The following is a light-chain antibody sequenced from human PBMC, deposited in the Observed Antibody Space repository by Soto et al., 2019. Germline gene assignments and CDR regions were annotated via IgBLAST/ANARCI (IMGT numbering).Light chain of an antibody. Sequence: QSALTQPASVSGSPGQSITISCTGTSSDVGGYNYGSWYQQHPGKAPKLMIYDVRNRASGASNRFSGSKSGNTASLTISGLQAEDEADYYCTSYTSSSTLYVFGTGTKVTVL. J-gene: IGLJ1*01. CDR1: SSDVGGYNY. CDR3: TSYTSSSTLYV. V-gene: IGLV2-14*01. CDR2: DVR.